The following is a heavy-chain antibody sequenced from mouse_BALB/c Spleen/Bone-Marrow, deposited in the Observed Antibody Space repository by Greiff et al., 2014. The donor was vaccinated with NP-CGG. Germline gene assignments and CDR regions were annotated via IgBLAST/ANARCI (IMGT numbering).Heavy chain of an antibody. CDR1: CPPFTDPR. CDR3: ARGGANVDY. V-gene: IGHV1-69*01. J-gene: IGHJ2*01. CDR2: IDISDSYT. Sequence: QVPLPPSGAEFLMAGASVKMSCQASCPPFTDPRMPRGEPRPGQGPEWIGAIDISDSYTTYNQKFKGKATLTVDESSSTAYMQLSRLTSEDSAVYYCARGGANVDYWGQGTTLTVSS.